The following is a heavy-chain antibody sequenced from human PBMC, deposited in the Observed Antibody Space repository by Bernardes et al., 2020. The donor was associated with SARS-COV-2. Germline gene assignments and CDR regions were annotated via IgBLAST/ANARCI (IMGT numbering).Heavy chain of an antibody. D-gene: IGHD3-22*01. Sequence: SETLSLTCTVSGGSISSGSSYWNWIRQPAGKGLEWIGRIYTSGSTNYNPSLKSRVTISVDMSKNQFSLKLTSVTAADTAVYYCARVFYFDSSGFYPPQADAFDIWGQGTLVTVSS. CDR1: GGSISSGSSY. V-gene: IGHV4-61*02. CDR2: IYTSGST. J-gene: IGHJ3*02. CDR3: ARVFYFDSSGFYPPQADAFDI.